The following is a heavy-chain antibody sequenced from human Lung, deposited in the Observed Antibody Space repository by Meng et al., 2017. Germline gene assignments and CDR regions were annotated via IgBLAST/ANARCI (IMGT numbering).Heavy chain of an antibody. CDR3: ARFDISSSGSGDY. J-gene: IGHJ4*02. Sequence: QAQRQESDPWLRKPSGTLSLTCAVSGGSTTSSTGWSWVRQTPGKGLEWFGEIFHSGRTNYNPPLESRVTISVDKSKNQFSLKVYSVTAADTATYYCARFDISSSGSGDYWGQGILVTVSS. CDR1: GGSTTSSTG. V-gene: IGHV4-4*02. CDR2: IFHSGRT. D-gene: IGHD3-3*01.